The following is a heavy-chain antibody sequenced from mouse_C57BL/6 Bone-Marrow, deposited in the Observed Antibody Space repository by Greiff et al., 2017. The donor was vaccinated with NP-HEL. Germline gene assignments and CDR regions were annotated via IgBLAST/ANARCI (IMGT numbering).Heavy chain of an antibody. CDR3: AREGLYSFYFDY. V-gene: IGHV3-6*01. CDR1: GYSITSGYY. Sequence: DVQLQESGPGLVKPSQSLSLTCSVTGYSITSGYYWNWIRQFPGNKLEWMGYISYDGSNNYNPSLKNRISITRDTSKNQFFLKLNSVTTEDTATYYCAREGLYSFYFDYWGQGTTLTVSS. D-gene: IGHD2-1*01. J-gene: IGHJ2*01. CDR2: ISYDGSN.